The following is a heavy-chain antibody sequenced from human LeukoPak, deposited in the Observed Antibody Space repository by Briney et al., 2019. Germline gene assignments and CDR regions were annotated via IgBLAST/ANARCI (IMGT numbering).Heavy chain of an antibody. CDR2: ISAYNGDT. J-gene: IGHJ5*02. CDR3: ARGWGSSTSCIRFDP. CDR1: GYTFTSYG. V-gene: IGHV1-18*01. Sequence: ASVKVSCKASGYTFTSYGISWVRQAPGQGLEWMGWISAYNGDTNYAQKLQGRVTMTTDTSTSTAYMELRSLRSDDTAVYYCARGWGSSTSCIRFDPWGQGTLVTVSS. D-gene: IGHD2-2*01.